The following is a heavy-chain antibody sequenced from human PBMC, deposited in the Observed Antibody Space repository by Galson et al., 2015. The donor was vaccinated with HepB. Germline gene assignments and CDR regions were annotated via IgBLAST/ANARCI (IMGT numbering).Heavy chain of an antibody. Sequence: SVKVSCKASGYRLTNFGINWVRQAPGQGLEWMGWINSYNGDTNYAQKFQGRVTMTTDTSTSTAYMELRSLTSDDTAVYYCARDHAATTKNYFDPWGQGTLVTVSA. D-gene: IGHD1-7*01. CDR2: INSYNGDT. CDR3: ARDHAATTKNYFDP. CDR1: GYRLTNFG. V-gene: IGHV1-18*01. J-gene: IGHJ5*02.